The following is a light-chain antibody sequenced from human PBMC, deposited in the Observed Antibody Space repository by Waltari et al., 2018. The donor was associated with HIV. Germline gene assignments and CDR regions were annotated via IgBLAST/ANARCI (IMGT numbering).Light chain of an antibody. CDR2: WAI. J-gene: IGKJ1*01. CDR1: QSILYSSNNRNY. V-gene: IGKV4-1*01. Sequence: DIVMTQSPDSLAVSLGERATINCKSSQSILYSSNNRNYLAGYQQKPGQPPKLLIYWAIIRESGVPDRFSGSESGTDFTLTITSLQAEDVAVYYCQQYYSSPWTFGQGTKVEIK. CDR3: QQYYSSPWT.